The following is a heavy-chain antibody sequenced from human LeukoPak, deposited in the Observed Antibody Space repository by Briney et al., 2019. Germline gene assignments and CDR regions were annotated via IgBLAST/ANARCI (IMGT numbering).Heavy chain of an antibody. V-gene: IGHV1-24*01. CDR2: FDPEDGET. CDR3: ATNPLYYDSSGYPNWFDP. Sequence: EASVKVSCKVSGYTPTELSMHWVRQAPGKGLEWMGGFDPEDGETIYAQKFQGRVTMTEDTSTDTAYMEPSSLRSEDTAVYYCATNPLYYDSSGYPNWFDPWGQGTLVTVSS. CDR1: GYTPTELS. J-gene: IGHJ5*02. D-gene: IGHD3-22*01.